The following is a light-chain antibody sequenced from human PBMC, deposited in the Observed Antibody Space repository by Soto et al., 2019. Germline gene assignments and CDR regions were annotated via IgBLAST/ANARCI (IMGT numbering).Light chain of an antibody. CDR2: SAS. V-gene: IGKV3-20*01. CDR3: HHFGSLPET. J-gene: IGKJ1*01. Sequence: EVVLTQSPGTLSLSPGERVTLSCSASQSVASSSLACYQQKPGRAPRLLFYSASSRATGIPDRFSGSGSGTDFTLAISRLEPEDFAVYYCHHFGSLPETFGQGSNVE. CDR1: QSVASSS.